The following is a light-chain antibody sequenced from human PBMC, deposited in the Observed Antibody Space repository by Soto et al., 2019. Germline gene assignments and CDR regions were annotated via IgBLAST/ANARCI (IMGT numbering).Light chain of an antibody. CDR1: QSISNY. Sequence: DIQMTQSPSYLSASVGDSVTITCRASQSISNYLNWYQQKPGKAPKLLVYAASSLQSGVPSRFSGNGSGSDFTLAIISLQTEDFATYSCQQSHSTPFTLGPGTKVDTK. V-gene: IGKV1-39*01. CDR3: QQSHSTPFT. J-gene: IGKJ3*01. CDR2: AAS.